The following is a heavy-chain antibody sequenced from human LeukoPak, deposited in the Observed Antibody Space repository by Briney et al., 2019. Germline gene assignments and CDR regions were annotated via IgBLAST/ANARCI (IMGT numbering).Heavy chain of an antibody. J-gene: IGHJ4*02. D-gene: IGHD3-3*01. CDR2: INPNSGGT. Sequence: ASVKVSCKASGYTFTSYGISWVRQAPGQGLEWMGWINPNSGGTNYAQKFQGRVTMTRDTSISTACMELSRLRSDDTAVYYCARDPKSTIFGVVIRSTLFDYWGQGTLVTVSS. CDR1: GYTFTSYG. V-gene: IGHV1-2*02. CDR3: ARDPKSTIFGVVIRSTLFDY.